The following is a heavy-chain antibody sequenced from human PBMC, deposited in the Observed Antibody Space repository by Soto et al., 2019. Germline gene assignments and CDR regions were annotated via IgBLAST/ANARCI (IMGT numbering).Heavy chain of an antibody. CDR2: ISANIGNT. V-gene: IGHV1-18*01. Sequence: ASVEVRCKASGETINSYGIICVQQANRQGLEWMGWISANIGNTNYAQKLQGRVTMTTDESTSTAYMELSSLRSEDTAVYYCARDVYGSGSYAYGMDVWGQGTTVTVSS. D-gene: IGHD3-10*01. J-gene: IGHJ6*02. CDR1: GETINSYG. CDR3: ARDVYGSGSYAYGMDV.